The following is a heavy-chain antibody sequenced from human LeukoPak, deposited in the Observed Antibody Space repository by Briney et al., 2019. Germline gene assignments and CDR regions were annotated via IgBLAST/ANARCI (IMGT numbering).Heavy chain of an antibody. Sequence: GGSLRLSCAVSGFTFGRFAMNWVRQAPGKGLEWVSIISNSGTITSYADSVKGRFTISRDNSKNTLYLQMNSLRVEDTAIYYCAKERWLQPGGYFDYWGQGTLVTVSS. J-gene: IGHJ4*02. V-gene: IGHV3-23*01. CDR1: GFTFGRFA. CDR3: AKERWLQPGGYFDY. CDR2: ISNSGTIT. D-gene: IGHD5-24*01.